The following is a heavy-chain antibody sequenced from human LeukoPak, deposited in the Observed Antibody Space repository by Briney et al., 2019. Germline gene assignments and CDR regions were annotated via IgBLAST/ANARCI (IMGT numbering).Heavy chain of an antibody. CDR1: GYSFTSYW. J-gene: IGHJ4*02. CDR3: ARQSSAYDPLDY. V-gene: IGHV5-10-1*01. Sequence: GESLKISCKDSGYSFTSYWISWVRQMPGKGPEWMGTIDPSDSYTSYSPSFQGHVTISADRSISTAYLQWRSLKASDTALYYCARQSSAYDPLDYWGQGTLVTVSS. D-gene: IGHD5-12*01. CDR2: IDPSDSYT.